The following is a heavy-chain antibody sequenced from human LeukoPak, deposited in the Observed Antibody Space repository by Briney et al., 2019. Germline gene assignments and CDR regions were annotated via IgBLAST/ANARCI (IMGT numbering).Heavy chain of an antibody. CDR2: IYYSGST. V-gene: IGHV4-39*07. J-gene: IGHJ4*02. Sequence: SETLSLTCTVSGGSISSSSYYWGWIRQPPGKGLEWIGSIYYSGSTYYNPSLKSRVTISVDTSKNQFSLKLSSVTAADTAVYYCARGPGNDENYWGQGTLVTVSS. CDR3: ARGPGNDENY. D-gene: IGHD1-1*01. CDR1: GGSISSSSYY.